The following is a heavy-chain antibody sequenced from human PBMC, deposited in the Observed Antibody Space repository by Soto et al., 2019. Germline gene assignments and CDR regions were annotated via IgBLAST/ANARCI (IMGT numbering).Heavy chain of an antibody. D-gene: IGHD3-3*01. V-gene: IGHV1-46*01. CDR3: VRALVDGRGYFQPDY. CDR1: GYTFTNYY. CDR2: ISPGAGTT. J-gene: IGHJ4*02. Sequence: QVQLVQSGAEVKKPGASVKVSCKTSGYTFTNYYMHWVRQAPGQGPEWMGIISPGAGTTSLAQKVQGRVTLTRDTSTNTAYMELTSLRSEDSAVYYCVRALVDGRGYFQPDYWGQGTLVTVSS.